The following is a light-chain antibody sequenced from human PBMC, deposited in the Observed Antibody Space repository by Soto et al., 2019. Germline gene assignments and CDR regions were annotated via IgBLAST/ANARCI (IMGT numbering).Light chain of an antibody. V-gene: IGKV4-1*01. J-gene: IGKJ2*01. CDR2: WAS. Sequence: DIVMTQSPDSLAVSLGERATINCKSSQSVLYSSNNKNYLAWYQQKPGQPPKLLIYWASTRESGVPDRFSGSGSGTEFTLTISSLQAEDVAVYYCQQYYSTPQGTFGQGTKLEIK. CDR1: QSVLYSSNNKNY. CDR3: QQYYSTPQGT.